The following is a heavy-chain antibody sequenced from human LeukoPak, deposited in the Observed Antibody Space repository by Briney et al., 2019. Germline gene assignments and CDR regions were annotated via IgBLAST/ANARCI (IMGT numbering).Heavy chain of an antibody. Sequence: GGSLRLSCVASGFSFNNYAMNWVRQAPGKGLEWVSLIIGSSGTTLYADSVKGRFTISRDKSKSTLYLQMSSLRAEDTAVYYCAKGAYDYIEIAYFDYWGQGSLVTVSP. CDR3: AKGAYDYIEIAYFDY. J-gene: IGHJ4*02. CDR1: GFSFNNYA. V-gene: IGHV3-23*01. CDR2: IIGSSGTT. D-gene: IGHD5-12*01.